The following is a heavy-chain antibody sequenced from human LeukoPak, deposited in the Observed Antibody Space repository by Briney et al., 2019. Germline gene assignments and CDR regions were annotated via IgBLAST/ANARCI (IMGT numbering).Heavy chain of an antibody. CDR1: GFTFSSYS. CDR3: AGHYGDLRGRQAFDI. Sequence: PGGSLRLSCAASGFTFSSYSMNWVRQAPGKGLEWVSYISSSSSTIYYADSVKGRFTISRDNAKNSLYLQMNSLRAEDTAVYYCAGHYGDLRGRQAFDIWAKGQWSPSLQ. CDR2: ISSSSSTI. V-gene: IGHV3-48*01. D-gene: IGHD4-17*01. J-gene: IGHJ3*02.